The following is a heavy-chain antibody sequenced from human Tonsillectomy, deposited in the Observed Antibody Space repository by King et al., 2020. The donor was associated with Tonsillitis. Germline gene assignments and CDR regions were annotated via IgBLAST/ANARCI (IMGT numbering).Heavy chain of an antibody. CDR1: GFTFDGYT. V-gene: IGHV3-21*01. Sequence: VQLVESGGGLVKPGGSLRLSCVVSGFTFDGYTMNWVRQAPGKGLEWVSSISTRSDYKFYADSVKGRFTISRDNAENSLYLQMNSLRAEDTALYYCAMSRATATLLDVFDFWGQGTLVTVSS. D-gene: IGHD5-24*01. CDR3: AMSRATATLLDVFDF. CDR2: ISTRSDYK. J-gene: IGHJ4*02.